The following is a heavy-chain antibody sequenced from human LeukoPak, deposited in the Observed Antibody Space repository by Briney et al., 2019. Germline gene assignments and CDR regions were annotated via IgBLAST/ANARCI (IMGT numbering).Heavy chain of an antibody. CDR2: IWYDGSNK. V-gene: IGHV3-33*01. J-gene: IGHJ4*02. CDR1: GFTFIRDG. CDR3: ARGKYCGGDCYSFDY. Sequence: GRSLRLSCAAPGFTFIRDGMHWVRQAPGKRLERGAVIWYDGSNKYNADSVKGRFTISRDNSKNTLYLQMNSLRAEDTAVYYCARGKYCGGDCYSFDYWGQGTLVTVSS. D-gene: IGHD2-21*02.